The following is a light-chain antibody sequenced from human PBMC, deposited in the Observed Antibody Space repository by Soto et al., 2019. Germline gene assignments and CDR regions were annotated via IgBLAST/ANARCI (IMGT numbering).Light chain of an antibody. CDR1: QSLNRW. J-gene: IGKJ4*01. CDR3: QQYHSSPLT. V-gene: IGKV1-5*01. Sequence: DIQMTQSPSTLSASVGDRVTITCRASQSLNRWLAWYQQKPGKAPKLLIYDVSSLESGVPSGFSGSGSGTEFTVTISSLQPDDFATYYCQQYHSSPLTFGGGTKVEIK. CDR2: DVS.